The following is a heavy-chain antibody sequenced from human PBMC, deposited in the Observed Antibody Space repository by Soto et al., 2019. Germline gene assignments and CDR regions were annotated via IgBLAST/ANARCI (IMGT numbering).Heavy chain of an antibody. D-gene: IGHD3-3*01. J-gene: IGHJ5*02. CDR1: GVSITSGDYY. CDR3: ASFGVASMNWFDP. Sequence: PSETLSLTCTVSGVSITSGDYYWNWIRQPPGKGLEWIGNIDYSGKTYYNPSLKSRLTISLDTPKNQFSLKLSSVTAADTAVYYCASFGVASMNWFDPWGQGTLVT. CDR2: IDYSGKT. V-gene: IGHV4-30-4*01.